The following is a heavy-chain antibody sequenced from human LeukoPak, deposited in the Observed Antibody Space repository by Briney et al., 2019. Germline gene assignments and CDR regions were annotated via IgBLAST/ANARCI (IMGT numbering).Heavy chain of an antibody. D-gene: IGHD4-17*01. Sequence: GESLKISCKGSGYSFTSYWIGWVRQMPGKGLEWMGIIYPGDSDTRYSPSFQGQVTISADKSISTAYLQWSSLKASDTAMYYCARRTTVTTKHYYYYGMDVWGQGTTVTVSS. CDR2: IYPGDSDT. V-gene: IGHV5-51*01. CDR1: GYSFTSYW. CDR3: ARRTTVTTKHYYYYGMDV. J-gene: IGHJ6*02.